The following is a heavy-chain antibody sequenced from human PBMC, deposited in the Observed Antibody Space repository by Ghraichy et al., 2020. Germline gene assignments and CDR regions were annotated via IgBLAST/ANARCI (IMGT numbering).Heavy chain of an antibody. Sequence: ESLNISCRVSGGSISTTRNEWAWIRQPPGKGLEWIGTVYFRGSTYYNPSLQSRVTISVDTCKDQFSLRLDSVTAADTALYYCARVNTLVRGGRGWFDPWGQGTLVIVSS. D-gene: IGHD3-10*01. CDR1: GGSISTTRNE. V-gene: IGHV4-39*07. CDR3: ARVNTLVRGGRGWFDP. J-gene: IGHJ5*02. CDR2: VYFRGST.